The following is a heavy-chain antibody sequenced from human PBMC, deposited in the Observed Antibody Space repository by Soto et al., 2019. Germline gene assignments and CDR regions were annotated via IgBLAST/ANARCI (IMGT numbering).Heavy chain of an antibody. CDR2: ISDSSSTT. CDR3: ARDDYPYYDDSSGYHFDY. CDR1: GFTFSTYN. V-gene: IGHV3-48*01. Sequence: GGSLRLSCAASGFTFSTYNMNWVRQAPGKGLEWVSYISDSSSTTHYADSVKGRFTISRDNAKNSLYLQMNSLRAEDTAVYYCARDDYPYYDDSSGYHFDYWGQGALVTVSS. J-gene: IGHJ4*02. D-gene: IGHD3-22*01.